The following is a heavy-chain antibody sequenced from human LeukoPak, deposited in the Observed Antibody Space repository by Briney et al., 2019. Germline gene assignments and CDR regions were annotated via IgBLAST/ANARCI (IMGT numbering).Heavy chain of an antibody. CDR2: IYYSGST. J-gene: IGHJ5*02. D-gene: IGHD2-15*01. V-gene: IGHV4-39*07. CDR3: ARDRRHFVVVALTQSRWFDP. Sequence: SETLSLTCTVSGGSISSSSYYWGWIRHPPGKGLEWIGSIYYSGSTYYNPSLKSRVTISVDTSKNQFSLKLSSVTAADTAVYYCARDRRHFVVVALTQSRWFDPWGQGTLVTVSS. CDR1: GGSISSSSYY.